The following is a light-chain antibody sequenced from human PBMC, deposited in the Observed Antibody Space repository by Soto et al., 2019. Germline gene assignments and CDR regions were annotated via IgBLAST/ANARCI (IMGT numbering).Light chain of an antibody. CDR1: QSVTHNH. CDR3: QQYAASPYT. Sequence: EIVLTQSPGTLSLSPGERATLSCRASQSVTHNHLAWYQQKRGQAPRLLIYVASARATGLPGRFSGSGSGTDFTLNISRLEPEDFAVYYCQQYAASPYTFGQGTKLEI. CDR2: VAS. V-gene: IGKV3-20*01. J-gene: IGKJ2*01.